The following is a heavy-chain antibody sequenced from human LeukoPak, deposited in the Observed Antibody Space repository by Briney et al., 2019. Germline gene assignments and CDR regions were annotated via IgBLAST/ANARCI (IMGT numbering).Heavy chain of an antibody. CDR1: GFVFSNYG. J-gene: IGHJ4*02. CDR3: AKDPFISGWFPGCFDY. CDR2: IRYDGNNK. D-gene: IGHD6-19*01. V-gene: IGHV3-30*02. Sequence: GGSLRLSCVASGFVFSNYGVHWVRQAPGKGPEWVAFIRYDGNNKYYADSVKGRFTISRDNSKNTVYLEMNSLRPEDTAVYYCAKDPFISGWFPGCFDYWGQGVLVAVSS.